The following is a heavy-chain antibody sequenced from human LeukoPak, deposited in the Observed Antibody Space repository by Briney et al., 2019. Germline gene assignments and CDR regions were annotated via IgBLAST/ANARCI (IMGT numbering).Heavy chain of an antibody. CDR1: GYTFTNIG. V-gene: IGHV1-18*01. D-gene: IGHD3-3*01. J-gene: IGHJ4*02. Sequence: ASVKVSCKASGYTFTNIGISWVRQAPGQGLEWMGWISTYHDITDYAQKFHGRVTMTKDTSTATVYMELRSLTSDDTAVYFCARSLHSYDIRGGHCYGYRGQGTLVTVSS. CDR2: ISTYHDIT. CDR3: ARSLHSYDIRGGHCYGY.